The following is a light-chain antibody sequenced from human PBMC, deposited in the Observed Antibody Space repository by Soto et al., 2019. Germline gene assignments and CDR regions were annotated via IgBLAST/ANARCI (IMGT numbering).Light chain of an antibody. CDR2: DAS. J-gene: IGKJ5*01. CDR1: QGISSY. CDR3: QQYNSYSP. Sequence: AIRMTQSPSSLSASTGDRVTITCRASQGISSYLAWYQQKPGKAPKLLIYDASALPRGVPSRFSGSGSGTEFTLTISSLQPDDFATHYCQQYNSYSPFGQGTRLEIK. V-gene: IGKV1-8*01.